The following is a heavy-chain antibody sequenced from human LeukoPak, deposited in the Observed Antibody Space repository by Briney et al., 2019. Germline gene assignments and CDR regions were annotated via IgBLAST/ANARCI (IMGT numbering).Heavy chain of an antibody. CDR1: GFTVSSNY. CDR3: ARDQSTTVTTSFGYYYYMDV. Sequence: GXSXXLSCAXXGFTVSSNYXSWVRQAPGKGLXWVSVIYSGGSTYYSDSVKGRFTISRDNSKNTLYLQMNSLRAEDTAVYYCARDQSTTVTTSFGYYYYMDVWGKGTTVTVSS. J-gene: IGHJ6*03. CDR2: IYSGGST. D-gene: IGHD4-17*01. V-gene: IGHV3-53*01.